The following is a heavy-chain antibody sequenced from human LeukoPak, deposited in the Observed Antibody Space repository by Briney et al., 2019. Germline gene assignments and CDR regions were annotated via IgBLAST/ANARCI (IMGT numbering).Heavy chain of an antibody. J-gene: IGHJ6*03. D-gene: IGHD6-13*01. CDR1: GFTFSDYS. CDR3: AKGGVYHYMDV. V-gene: IGHV3-21*04. CDR2: ISSSSSHI. Sequence: GGSLRLSCAASGFTFSDYSMNWVRQAPGKGLEWVSSISSSSSHIYYADSVKGRFTISRDNAKNSLYLQMNSLRAEDMALYYCAKGGVYHYMDVWGKGTTVTVSS.